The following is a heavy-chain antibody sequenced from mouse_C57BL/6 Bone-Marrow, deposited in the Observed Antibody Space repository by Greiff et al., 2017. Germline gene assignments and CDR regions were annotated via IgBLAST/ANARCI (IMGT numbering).Heavy chain of an antibody. J-gene: IGHJ4*01. D-gene: IGHD2-3*01. CDR2: IDPSDSYT. CDR3: ARNDLYYAMDY. V-gene: IGHV1-59*01. CDR1: GYTFTSYW. Sequence: VQLQQPGAELVRPGTSVKLSCKASGYTFTSYWMHWVKQRPGQGLEWIGVIDPSDSYTNYNQKFKGKATLTVDTSSSTAYMQLSSLTSEDSAVYYCARNDLYYAMDYWGQGTSVTVSS.